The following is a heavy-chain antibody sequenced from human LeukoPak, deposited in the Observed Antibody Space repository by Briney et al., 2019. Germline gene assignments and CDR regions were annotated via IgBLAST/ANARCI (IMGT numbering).Heavy chain of an antibody. CDR3: AATPKYYYGSGSYSLD. CDR1: GGSISSGSYY. CDR2: IYYSGST. D-gene: IGHD3-10*01. J-gene: IGHJ4*02. Sequence: SETLSLTCTVSGGSISSGSYYWSWIRQPPGKGLEWIGYIYYSGSTNYNPSLKSRVTISVDTSKNQFSLKLSSVTAADTAVYYCAATPKYYYGSGSYSLDWGQGTLVTVSS. V-gene: IGHV4-61*01.